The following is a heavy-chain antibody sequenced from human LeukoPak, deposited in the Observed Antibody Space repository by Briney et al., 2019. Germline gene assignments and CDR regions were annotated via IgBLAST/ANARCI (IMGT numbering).Heavy chain of an antibody. J-gene: IGHJ4*02. CDR3: ATYLRFPEPPAF. D-gene: IGHD2-21*02. V-gene: IGHV4-39*01. CDR1: GGSIRSSNYY. CDR2: FYYGGST. Sequence: SETLSLTCTVSGGSIRSSNYYWGWIRQPPGKGVEWIRSFYYGGSTYYNPSLTSRVTMSVDTSKNQFSLNLNSATAADTAVYYCATYLRFPEPPAFWGQGTLVTVSS.